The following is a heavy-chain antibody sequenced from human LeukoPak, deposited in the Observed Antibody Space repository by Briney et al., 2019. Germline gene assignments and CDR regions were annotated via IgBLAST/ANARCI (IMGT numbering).Heavy chain of an antibody. CDR1: GGSISSYY. Sequence: PSETLSLTCTVSGGSISSYYWGWIRQPPGKGLEWIGSIYHSGSTYYNPSLKSRVTISVDTSKNQFSLKLSSVTAADTAVYYCARDLRGYFDYWGQGTLVTVSS. D-gene: IGHD3-10*01. CDR2: IYHSGST. CDR3: ARDLRGYFDY. V-gene: IGHV4-38-2*02. J-gene: IGHJ4*02.